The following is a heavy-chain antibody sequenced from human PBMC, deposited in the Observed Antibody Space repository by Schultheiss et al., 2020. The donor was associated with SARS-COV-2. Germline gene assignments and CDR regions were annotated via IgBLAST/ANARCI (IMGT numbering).Heavy chain of an antibody. CDR2: ISYDGSNK. V-gene: IGHV3-30*03. J-gene: IGHJ5*02. D-gene: IGHD5-12*01. CDR3: ARDAGYDSRGRHNWFDP. Sequence: GGSLRLSCAASGFTFSSYGMHWVRQAPGKGLEWVAVISYDGSNKYYADSVKGRFTISRDNSKNTLYLQMNSLRAEDTAVYYCARDAGYDSRGRHNWFDPWGQGTLVTVSS. CDR1: GFTFSSYG.